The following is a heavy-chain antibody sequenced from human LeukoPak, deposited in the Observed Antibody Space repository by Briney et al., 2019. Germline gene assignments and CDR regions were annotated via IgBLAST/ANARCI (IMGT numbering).Heavy chain of an antibody. J-gene: IGHJ4*02. CDR3: ARSRNYRLFDY. V-gene: IGHV3-53*01. CDR1: GFTVSSNS. CDR2: IYSDNT. Sequence: GGSLRLSCTVSGFTVSSNSMSWVRQAPGKGLEWVSFIYSDNTHYSDSVKGRFTISRDNSKNTLYLQMNSLRAEDTAVYYCARSRNYRLFDYWGQGTLVTVSS. D-gene: IGHD3-16*02.